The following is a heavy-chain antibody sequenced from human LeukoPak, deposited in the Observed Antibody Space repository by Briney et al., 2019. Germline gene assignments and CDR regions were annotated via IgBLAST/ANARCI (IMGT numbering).Heavy chain of an antibody. D-gene: IGHD6-19*01. CDR1: GFTVSSYY. CDR2: IYSGGST. V-gene: IGHV3-66*01. CDR3: ARGSGWDFDY. Sequence: GGSLRLSCAASGFTVSSYYMYWFRQAPGKGLEWDSFIYSGGSTYYADSVKGRFTISRDNSKNTLYLQMNSLRAEDTAVYYCARGSGWDFDYWGQGTLVTVSS. J-gene: IGHJ4*02.